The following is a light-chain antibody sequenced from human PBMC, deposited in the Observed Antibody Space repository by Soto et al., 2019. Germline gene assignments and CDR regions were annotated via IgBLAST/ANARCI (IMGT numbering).Light chain of an antibody. V-gene: IGLV4-69*01. CDR2: LTSDGSH. CDR3: QTWGSGHVV. Sequence: QPVLTQSPSASASLGASVKLTCTLSSGHSNYAIAWHQQQPEKGPRFLMKLTSDGSHIKGVGIPDRFSGSSSGSERYLTISSLQSEDEADYYCQTWGSGHVVFGGGTKVTVL. CDR1: SGHSNYA. J-gene: IGLJ2*01.